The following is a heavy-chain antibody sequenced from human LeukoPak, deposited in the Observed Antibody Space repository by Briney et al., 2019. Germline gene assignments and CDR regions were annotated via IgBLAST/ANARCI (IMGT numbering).Heavy chain of an antibody. J-gene: IGHJ5*02. D-gene: IGHD6-19*01. CDR3: ARAADRLDHEYNWFDP. CDR1: GFTFSSYA. V-gene: IGHV3-23*01. CDR2: ISGSGGST. Sequence: PGGSLRLSCAASGFTFSSYAMSWVRQAPGKGLECVSAISGSGGSTYYTDSVKGRFTISRDNSKNTLYLQMNSLRAEDTAVYYCARAADRLDHEYNWFDPWGQGTLVTVSS.